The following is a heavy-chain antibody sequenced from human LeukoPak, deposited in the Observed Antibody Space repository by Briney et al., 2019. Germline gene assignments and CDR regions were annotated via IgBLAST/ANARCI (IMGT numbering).Heavy chain of an antibody. CDR1: GYTFTRYF. D-gene: IGHD3-22*01. CDR2: INPNSGGT. Sequence: GASVKVSCKASGYTFTRYFLHWVRQAPGQGLEGGGWINPNSGGTNYAQKFQGRVTMTRDTSISTAYMELSRLRSDDTAVYYCARDERYDSSGYPFDYWGQGTLVTVSS. J-gene: IGHJ4*02. CDR3: ARDERYDSSGYPFDY. V-gene: IGHV1-2*02.